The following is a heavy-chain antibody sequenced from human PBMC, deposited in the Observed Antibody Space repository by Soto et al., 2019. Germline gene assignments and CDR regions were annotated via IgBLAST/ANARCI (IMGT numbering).Heavy chain of an antibody. J-gene: IGHJ4*02. CDR1: GFTFSTYA. CDR3: ARSRRTYGDYYDL. V-gene: IGHV3-23*01. CDR2: VRDSGANT. Sequence: PGGSLRLSCEASGFTFSTYAMTWVRQAPGKGLEWVSSVRDSGANTYYAESVKGRFTVSRDNSKGTVYLQMSSLRGNDTALYFCARSRRTYGDYYDLWGQGTVVTVSS. D-gene: IGHD4-17*01.